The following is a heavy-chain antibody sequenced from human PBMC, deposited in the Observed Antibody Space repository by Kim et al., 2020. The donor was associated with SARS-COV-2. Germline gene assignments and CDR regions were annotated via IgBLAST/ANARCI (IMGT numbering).Heavy chain of an antibody. CDR2: INHSGST. J-gene: IGHJ4*02. V-gene: IGHV4-34*01. D-gene: IGHD6-19*01. Sequence: SETLSLTCAVYGGSFSGYYWSWIRQPPGKGLEWIGEINHSGSTNYNPSLKSRVTISVDTSKNQFSLKLSSVTAADTAVYYCARAKSKYSSGWYWYYWGQG. CDR3: ARAKSKYSSGWYWYY. CDR1: GGSFSGYY.